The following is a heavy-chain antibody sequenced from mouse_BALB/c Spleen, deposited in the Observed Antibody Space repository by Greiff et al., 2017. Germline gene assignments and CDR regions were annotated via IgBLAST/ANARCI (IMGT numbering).Heavy chain of an antibody. Sequence: QVHVKQPGAELVKPGTSVKLSCKASGYNFTSYWINWVKLRPGQGLEWIGDIYPGSGSTNYNEKFKSKATLTVDTSSSTAYMQLSSLASEDSALYYCARGNYGSSWFAYWGQGTLVTVSA. CDR1: GYNFTSYW. CDR3: ARGNYGSSWFAY. V-gene: IGHV1-55*01. CDR2: IYPGSGST. J-gene: IGHJ3*01. D-gene: IGHD1-1*01.